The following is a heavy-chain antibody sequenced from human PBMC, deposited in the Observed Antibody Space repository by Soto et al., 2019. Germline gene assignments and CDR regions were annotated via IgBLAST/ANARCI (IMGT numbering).Heavy chain of an antibody. CDR2: IRSKAYGGTT. V-gene: IGHV3-49*03. CDR1: GFTFGDYA. D-gene: IGHD2-21*02. CDR3: TRDSRGVTTIYGMDV. J-gene: IGHJ6*02. Sequence: GSLRLSCTASGFTFGDYAMSWFRQAPGKGLEWVGFIRSKAYGGTTEYAASVKGRFTISRDDSKSIAYLQMNSLKTEDTAVYYCTRDSRGVTTIYGMDVWGQGTTVTVSS.